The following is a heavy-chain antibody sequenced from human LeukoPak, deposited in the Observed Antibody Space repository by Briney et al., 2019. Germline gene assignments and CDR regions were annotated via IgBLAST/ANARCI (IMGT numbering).Heavy chain of an antibody. CDR3: AKDSGGQLWKHYYMDV. D-gene: IGHD5-18*01. CDR1: GFTFDDYT. V-gene: IGHV3-43*01. Sequence: PGGSLRLSCAASGFTFDDYTMHWVRQAPGKGLEWVSLISWDGGSTYYADSVKGRFTISRDNSKNSLYLQMNSLRTEDTALYYCAKDSGGQLWKHYYMDVWGKGTTVTISS. J-gene: IGHJ6*03. CDR2: ISWDGGST.